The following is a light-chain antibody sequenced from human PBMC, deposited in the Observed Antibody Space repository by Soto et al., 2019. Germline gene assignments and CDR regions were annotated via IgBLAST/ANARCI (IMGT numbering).Light chain of an antibody. V-gene: IGKV3D-20*02. CDR2: GAS. J-gene: IGKJ1*01. CDR1: QSVTSSY. CDR3: QQRSNWPRT. Sequence: DIVLTQSPGTLSLSPGERATLSCRASQSVTSSYLAWYQQKPGQAPRLLIYGASTRATGIPDRFSGSGSGTDFTLTISSLEPEDFAVYYCQQRSNWPRTFGQGTKVDI.